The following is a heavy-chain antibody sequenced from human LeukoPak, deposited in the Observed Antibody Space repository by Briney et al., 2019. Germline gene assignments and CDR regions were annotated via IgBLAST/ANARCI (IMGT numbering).Heavy chain of an antibody. CDR2: LNENGMKT. CDR3: AKLPTVYGVADSFDM. D-gene: IGHD2-8*01. J-gene: IGHJ3*02. Sequence: PGGSLRPSCEASGFTFSSYEMSWVRQAPGKGLEWVSGLNENGMKTDYADSVKGRFIISRDNSRNTLYLQMSSLKVEDTAVYYCAKLPTVYGVADSFDMWGQGTTVTVSS. V-gene: IGHV3-23*01. CDR1: GFTFSSYE.